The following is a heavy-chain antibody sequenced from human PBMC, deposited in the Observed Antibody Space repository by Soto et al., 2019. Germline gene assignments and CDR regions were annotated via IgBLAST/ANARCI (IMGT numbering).Heavy chain of an antibody. V-gene: IGHV3-11*01. J-gene: IGHJ6*03. CDR2: ISSSGSTI. CDR3: ARPQNSYYDFWSGYYQETNDYYYYYMDV. Sequence: GGSLRLSCAASGFTFSDYYMSWIRQAPGKGLEWVSYISSSGSTIYYADSVKGRFTISRDNAKNSLYLQMNSLRAEDTAVYYCARPQNSYYDFWSGYYQETNDYYYYYMDVWGKGTTVTVSS. D-gene: IGHD3-3*01. CDR1: GFTFSDYY.